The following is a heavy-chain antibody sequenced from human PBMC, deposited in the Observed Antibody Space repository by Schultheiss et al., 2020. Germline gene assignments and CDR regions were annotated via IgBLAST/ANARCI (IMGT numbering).Heavy chain of an antibody. CDR2: INHSGIA. Sequence: SETLSLTCAVYGGSFSGYYWSWIRQPPGKGLEWIGEINHSGIAHYSPSLESRVTISVDTSKNQFSLKLSSVTAADTAVYYCARLSYGDYSNWFDPWGQGTLVTVSS. V-gene: IGHV4-34*01. CDR1: GGSFSGYY. J-gene: IGHJ5*02. CDR3: ARLSYGDYSNWFDP. D-gene: IGHD4-17*01.